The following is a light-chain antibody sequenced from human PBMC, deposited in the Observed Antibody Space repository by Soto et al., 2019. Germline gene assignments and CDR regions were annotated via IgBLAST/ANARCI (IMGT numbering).Light chain of an antibody. CDR3: QQYTNWRYT. V-gene: IGKV3-15*01. Sequence: EIAMTKSPATLYVSPGERASLSSRASQSVGSNLAWYQQTAGQAPRLLIYGASTRATGIPARFSGSESGTEFTLTVSSLQSEDLAVYPCQQYTNWRYTFGQGTKLEVK. CDR1: QSVGSN. CDR2: GAS. J-gene: IGKJ2*01.